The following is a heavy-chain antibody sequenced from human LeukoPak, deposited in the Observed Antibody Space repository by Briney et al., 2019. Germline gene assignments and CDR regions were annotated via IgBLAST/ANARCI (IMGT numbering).Heavy chain of an antibody. J-gene: IGHJ4*02. V-gene: IGHV3-23*01. CDR3: ANSMVRGVATVF. Sequence: GGSLRLSCAASGFTFSSYGMSWVRPAPGKGLEWVSAISGSGGSTYYADSVKGRFTISRDNSKNTLYLQMNSLRAEDTAVYYCANSMVRGVATVFWGQGTLVTVSS. CDR1: GFTFSSYG. D-gene: IGHD3-10*01. CDR2: ISGSGGST.